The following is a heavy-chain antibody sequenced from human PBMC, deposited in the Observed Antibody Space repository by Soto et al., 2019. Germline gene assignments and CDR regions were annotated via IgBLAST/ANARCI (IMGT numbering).Heavy chain of an antibody. Sequence: EVQLVESGGGLVQPGESLRLSCAASGFTFSGSAMHWVSQAPGKGLEWVGRIRSKPNNYATAYAASVKGRFSISRDDSKNTAYLQLNGLKTEDTAVYYCSGRQNDYNYYYYYPMDVWGRGTTVTVSS. CDR3: SGRQNDYNYYYYYPMDV. CDR2: IRSKPNNYAT. D-gene: IGHD4-4*01. J-gene: IGHJ6*02. V-gene: IGHV3-73*02. CDR1: GFTFSGSA.